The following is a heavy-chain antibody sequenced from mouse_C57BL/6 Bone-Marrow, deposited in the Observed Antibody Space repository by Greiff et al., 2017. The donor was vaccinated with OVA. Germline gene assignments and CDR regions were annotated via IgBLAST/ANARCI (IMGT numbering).Heavy chain of an antibody. J-gene: IGHJ2*01. Sequence: QVQLQQPGAELVKPGASVKLSCKASGYTFTSYWMRWVKQRPGQGLEWIGMIHPNSGSTNYNEKFKSKATLTVDKSSSTAYMQLSSLTSEDSAVYYCARRWGKGFDYWGQGTTLTVSS. CDR3: ARRWGKGFDY. V-gene: IGHV1-64*01. D-gene: IGHD2-1*01. CDR2: IHPNSGST. CDR1: GYTFTSYW.